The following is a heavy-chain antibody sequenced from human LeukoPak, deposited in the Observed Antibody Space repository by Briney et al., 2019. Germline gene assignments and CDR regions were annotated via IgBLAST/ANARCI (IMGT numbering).Heavy chain of an antibody. Sequence: VASVKVSCKASGYTFTGYYMHWVRQAPGQGLEWMGIINPSGGSTSYAQKFQGRVTMTRDMSTSTVYMELSSLRSEDTAVYYCARDAISGPLGYWGQGTLVTVSS. V-gene: IGHV1-46*01. D-gene: IGHD2-21*01. J-gene: IGHJ4*02. CDR2: INPSGGST. CDR1: GYTFTGYY. CDR3: ARDAISGPLGY.